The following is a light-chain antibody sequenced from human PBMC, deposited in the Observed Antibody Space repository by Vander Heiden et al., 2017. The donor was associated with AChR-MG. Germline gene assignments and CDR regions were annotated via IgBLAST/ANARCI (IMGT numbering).Light chain of an antibody. CDR1: SSDFGGYNY. CDR3: SSYTRTTTVV. Sequence: QPALTQPASVSGSPGQSITISCTGTSSDFGGYNYVSWYQKHPGKAPKLMIYDVGKRPSGVSHRFSGSKSGNTASLTISGLQPDDEADYYCSSYTRTTTVVFGGGTKLTVL. J-gene: IGLJ2*01. V-gene: IGLV2-14*03. CDR2: DVG.